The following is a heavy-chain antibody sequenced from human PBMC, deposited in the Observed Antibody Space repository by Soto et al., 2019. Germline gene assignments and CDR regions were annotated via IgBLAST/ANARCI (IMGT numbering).Heavy chain of an antibody. CDR1: GGSISSYY. Sequence: SETLSLTCTVSGGSISSYYWSWIRQPAGKGLEWIGRIYTSGSTNYNPSLKSRVTMSVDTSKNQFSLKLSSVTAADTAVYYCARDSEVAVAGDYYYYYGMDVWGQGTTVTVSS. D-gene: IGHD6-19*01. CDR3: ARDSEVAVAGDYYYYYGMDV. V-gene: IGHV4-4*07. J-gene: IGHJ6*02. CDR2: IYTSGST.